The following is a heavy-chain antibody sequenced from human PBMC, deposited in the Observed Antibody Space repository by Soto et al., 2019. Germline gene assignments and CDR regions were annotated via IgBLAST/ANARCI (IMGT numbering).Heavy chain of an antibody. CDR3: GSIAAAGYFDY. CDR1: GYTFTSYA. CDR2: INAGDGNT. J-gene: IGHJ4*02. D-gene: IGHD6-13*01. V-gene: IGHV1-3*01. Sequence: ASVKVSCKASGYTFTSYAMHWVRQAPGQRLEWMGWINAGDGNTKYSQKFQGRVTITRDTSASTAYMELSSLRSEDTAVYYCGSIAAAGYFDYWGQGTLVTVSS.